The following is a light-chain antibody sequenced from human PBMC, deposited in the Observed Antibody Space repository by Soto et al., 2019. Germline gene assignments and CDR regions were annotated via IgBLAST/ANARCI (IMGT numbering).Light chain of an antibody. V-gene: IGLV2-8*01. CDR3: SSYAVSSNV. CDR1: SSDVGGNNY. J-gene: IGLJ1*01. Sequence: QSALTQPPSASGSPGQSVAISCTGTSSDVGGNNYDSWYQQHPGKAPKLMIYEVHKRPSGVPDRFSGSKSGNTPSLTVSGLQAEDEDDYYCSSYAVSSNVFGTGTKLTVL. CDR2: EVH.